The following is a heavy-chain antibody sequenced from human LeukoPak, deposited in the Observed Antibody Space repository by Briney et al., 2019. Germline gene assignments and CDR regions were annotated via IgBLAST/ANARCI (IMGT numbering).Heavy chain of an antibody. J-gene: IGHJ4*02. V-gene: IGHV5-51*01. CDR1: GYSFTSYW. CDR2: IYPGNSNT. D-gene: IGHD4-17*01. Sequence: GESLKISCKGSGYSFTSYWIGWVRQMPGKGLEWMGIIYPGNSNTRYSPSFQGQVTISADKSITTAYLQWSSLGASDTAVYYCATSGDGDYVPDYWGQGTLVTVSS. CDR3: ATSGDGDYVPDY.